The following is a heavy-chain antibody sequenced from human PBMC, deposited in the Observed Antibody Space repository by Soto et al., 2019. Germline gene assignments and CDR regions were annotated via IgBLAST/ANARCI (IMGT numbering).Heavy chain of an antibody. CDR3: ARGGGDYYDSSGYYYLGY. Sequence: QVQLVQSGAEVKKPGASVKVSCKASGYTFTSYGISWVRQAPGQGLEWMGWISAYNGNTNYAQKLQGRVTMTTDTSTSKAYMELRSLRSEDTDVYYCARGGGDYYDSSGYYYLGYWGQGTLVTVSS. J-gene: IGHJ4*02. CDR2: ISAYNGNT. CDR1: GYTFTSYG. D-gene: IGHD3-22*01. V-gene: IGHV1-18*01.